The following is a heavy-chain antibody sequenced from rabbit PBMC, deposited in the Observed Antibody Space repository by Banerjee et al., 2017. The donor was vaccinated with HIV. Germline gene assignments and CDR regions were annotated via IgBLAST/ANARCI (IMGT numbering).Heavy chain of an antibody. J-gene: IGHJ4*01. V-gene: IGHV1S45*01. Sequence: QEELEESGGGLVQPEGSLTLTCTASGFIISTYSMGWVRQAPGKGLEWIGYIHYDGTTYYASWAKGRFTISKTSSTTVTLQMTSLTAADTATYFCARDLAGVIGWNFNLWGPGTLVTVS. CDR3: ARDLAGVIGWNFNL. D-gene: IGHD4-1*01. CDR2: IHYDGTT. CDR1: GFIISTYS.